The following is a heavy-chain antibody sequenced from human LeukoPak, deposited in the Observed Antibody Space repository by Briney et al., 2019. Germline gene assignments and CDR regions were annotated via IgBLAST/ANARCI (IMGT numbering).Heavy chain of an antibody. CDR2: IYPGDSDT. J-gene: IGHJ4*02. D-gene: IGHD4-17*01. Sequence: RLGESLKISCKGSGYSFTSYWIGWVRQMPGKGLEWMGIIYPGDSDTGYSPSFQGQVTISADKSISTAYLQWSSLKASDTAMYYCARSQTTVTTNFDYWGQGTLVTVSS. CDR3: ARSQTTVTTNFDY. CDR1: GYSFTSYW. V-gene: IGHV5-51*01.